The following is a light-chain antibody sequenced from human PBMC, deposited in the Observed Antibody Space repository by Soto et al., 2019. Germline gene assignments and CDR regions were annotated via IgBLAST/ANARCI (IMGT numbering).Light chain of an antibody. CDR2: GAL. CDR1: QSVTNSY. V-gene: IGKV3-20*01. CDR3: QQYATSPWT. Sequence: ETVLTQSPGTLSLSPGERATLSCRASQSVTNSYLAWFQQKPGQAPRLLIFGALSRATGIPDRFSGSGSGRDFTLTISRLEPEDFAVYYCQQYATSPWTFGQGTKVEVK. J-gene: IGKJ1*01.